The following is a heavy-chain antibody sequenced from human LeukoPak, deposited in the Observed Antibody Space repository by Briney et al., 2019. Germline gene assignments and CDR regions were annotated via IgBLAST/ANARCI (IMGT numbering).Heavy chain of an antibody. V-gene: IGHV3-9*01. Sequence: GGSLRLSCAASGFTVDDCAMHWVRQAPGKDLEWVSGIHWNADKIAYADSVKGRFTISRDNAKNTLYLLMNSLRPEDTAFYYCAAHYYGSGTSQSDFWGQGTLVAVSS. CDR1: GFTVDDCA. CDR3: AAHYYGSGTSQSDF. CDR2: IHWNADKI. J-gene: IGHJ4*02. D-gene: IGHD3-10*01.